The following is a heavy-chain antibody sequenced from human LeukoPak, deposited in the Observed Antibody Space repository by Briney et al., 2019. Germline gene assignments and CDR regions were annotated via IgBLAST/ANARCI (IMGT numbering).Heavy chain of an antibody. J-gene: IGHJ4*02. V-gene: IGHV3-30*01. Sequence: GGSLRLSCAAFGFAFKSYPMHWIRQTPGKGPEWVAAISFDGSNKYYADSVQGRFTLSRDNSNNILYLQMNSLRAEDMAVYYCARDPGNKQLGPFDYWGQGALVTVSS. CDR1: GFAFKSYP. CDR3: ARDPGNKQLGPFDY. CDR2: ISFDGSNK. D-gene: IGHD3-10*01.